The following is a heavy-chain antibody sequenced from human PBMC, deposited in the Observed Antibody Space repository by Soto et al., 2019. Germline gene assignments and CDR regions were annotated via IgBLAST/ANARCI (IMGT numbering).Heavy chain of an antibody. CDR3: AREYYDFWSGYYTEGDYYGMDV. Sequence: EVQLVESGGGLVQPGGSLRLSCAASGFTFSSYWMHWVRQAPGKGLVWVSRINSDGSSTSYADSVKGRFTISRDNAKNTLYLQMNSVRAEDTAVYYCAREYYDFWSGYYTEGDYYGMDVWGQGTTVTVSS. CDR1: GFTFSSYW. V-gene: IGHV3-74*01. D-gene: IGHD3-3*01. J-gene: IGHJ6*02. CDR2: INSDGSST.